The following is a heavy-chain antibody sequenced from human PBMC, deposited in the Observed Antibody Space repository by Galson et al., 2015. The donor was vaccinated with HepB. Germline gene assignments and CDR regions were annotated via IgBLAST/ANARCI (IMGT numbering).Heavy chain of an antibody. V-gene: IGHV1-2*02. Sequence: SVKVSCKASGYTFTGYYMHWVRQAPGQGLEWTGWINPNSGGTNYAQKFQGRVTMTRDTSISTAYMELSRLRSDDTAVYYCASRRYNWNDGGFDYWGQGTLVTVSS. CDR1: GYTFTGYY. CDR3: ASRRYNWNDGGFDY. CDR2: INPNSGGT. D-gene: IGHD1-1*01. J-gene: IGHJ4*02.